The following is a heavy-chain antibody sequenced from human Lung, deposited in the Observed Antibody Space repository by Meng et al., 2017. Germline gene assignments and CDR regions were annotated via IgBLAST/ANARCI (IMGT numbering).Heavy chain of an antibody. CDR1: GFTFNTYW. CDR2: IKSDGSDK. Sequence: GESLKISCAASGFTFNTYWMSWVRQPPGKGLEWVASIKSDGSDKYYVDSVKGRFTISRDDAKNSVSLQMSSLRAEDTAVYFCARGSMDVWGQGTTVTVPS. V-gene: IGHV3-7*01. CDR3: ARGSMDV. J-gene: IGHJ6*02.